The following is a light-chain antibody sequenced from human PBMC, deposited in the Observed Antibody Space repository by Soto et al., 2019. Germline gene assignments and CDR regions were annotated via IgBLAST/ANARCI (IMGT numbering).Light chain of an antibody. CDR1: SSNIGAGYD. V-gene: IGLV1-40*01. CDR3: ASYAGSNKV. CDR2: EVT. J-gene: IGLJ1*01. Sequence: QSVLTQPPSVSGAPGQRVTISCTGGSSNIGAGYDVQWYQQLPGTAPKLMIYEVTKRPSGVPDRFSGSKSGNTASLTVSGLLAEDEADYYCASYAGSNKVFGTGTKLTVL.